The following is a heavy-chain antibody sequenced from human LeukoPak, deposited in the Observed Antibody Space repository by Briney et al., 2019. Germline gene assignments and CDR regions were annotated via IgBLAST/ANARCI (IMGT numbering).Heavy chain of an antibody. J-gene: IGHJ5*02. D-gene: IGHD6-13*01. CDR1: GYTFTGYY. CDR3: ARDYSSSSWFDP. Sequence: ASVKVSCKASGYTFTGYYMHWMRQAPGQGLEWMGWINPNRGGTNYVQKFQGRVTMTKDTSISTAYMELSSLRSEDTAVYYCARDYSSSSWFDPWGQGTLVTVSS. V-gene: IGHV1-2*02. CDR2: INPNRGGT.